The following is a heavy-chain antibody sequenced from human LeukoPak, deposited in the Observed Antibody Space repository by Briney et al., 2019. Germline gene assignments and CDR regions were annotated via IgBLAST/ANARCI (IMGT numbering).Heavy chain of an antibody. Sequence: PGGSLRLSCEASGFTFSYNWMSWVRQAPGKGLERASSISSSSGYIFYADSVKGRFTISRDNSKNIVYLQMDSLRVDDTALYYCARGGYQPYYYMDVWGTGTTVTVSS. D-gene: IGHD2-2*01. V-gene: IGHV3-21*01. CDR1: GFTFSYNW. CDR2: ISSSSGYI. CDR3: ARGGYQPYYYMDV. J-gene: IGHJ6*03.